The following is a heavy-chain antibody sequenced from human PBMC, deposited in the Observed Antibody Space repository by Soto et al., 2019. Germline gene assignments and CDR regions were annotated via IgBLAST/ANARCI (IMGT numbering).Heavy chain of an antibody. V-gene: IGHV1-69*01. Sequence: QVQLVQSGAEVRKPGSSVKVSCKASGGTFSNSAISWVRQAPGQGLEWMGVVIPIFGPTNYAQKFQDRVTITADESTSTAYMELRSLRSEDTAVYYCARDTRGNSMIRGVVIYHYYGMDVWGQGTTVIVSS. CDR1: GGTFSNSA. J-gene: IGHJ6*02. CDR3: ARDTRGNSMIRGVVIYHYYGMDV. CDR2: VIPIFGPT. D-gene: IGHD3-10*01.